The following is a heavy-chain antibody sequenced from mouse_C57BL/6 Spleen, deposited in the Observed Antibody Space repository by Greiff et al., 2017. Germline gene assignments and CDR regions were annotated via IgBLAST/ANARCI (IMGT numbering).Heavy chain of an antibody. J-gene: IGHJ1*03. V-gene: IGHV1-15*01. CDR1: GYTFTDYE. CDR3: TRRGYGLWYFDV. D-gene: IGHD1-1*02. CDR2: IDPETGGT. Sequence: QVQLKESGAELVRPGASVTLSCKASGYTFTDYEMHWVKQTPVHGLEWIGAIDPETGGTAYNQKFKGKAILTADKSSSTAYMELRSLTSEDSAVXYCTRRGYGLWYFDVWGTGTTVTVSS.